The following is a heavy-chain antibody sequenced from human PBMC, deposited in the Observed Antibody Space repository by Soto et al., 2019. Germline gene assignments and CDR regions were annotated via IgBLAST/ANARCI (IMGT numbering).Heavy chain of an antibody. D-gene: IGHD2-2*02. CDR1: GGSFSGYY. CDR3: ATRIVVVPAAISGWFDP. Sequence: SETLSLTCAVYGGSFSGYYWSWIRQPPGKGLEWIGEINHSGSTNYNPSLKSRVTISVDTSKNQFSLKLGSVTAADTAVYYCATRIVVVPAAISGWFDPWGQGTLVTVSS. V-gene: IGHV4-34*01. CDR2: INHSGST. J-gene: IGHJ5*02.